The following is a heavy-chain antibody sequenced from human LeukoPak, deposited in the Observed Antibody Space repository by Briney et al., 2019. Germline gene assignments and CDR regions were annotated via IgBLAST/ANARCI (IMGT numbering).Heavy chain of an antibody. J-gene: IGHJ4*02. CDR2: IIPIFGTA. CDR1: GGTFSSYA. V-gene: IGHV1-69*05. CDR3: AREGIFGARSQAH. Sequence: SVKVSCKASGGTFSSYAISWVRQAPGQGLEWMGGIIPIFGTANYAQKFQGRVTITTGESTSTAYMELSSLRSEDTAVYYCAREGIFGARSQAHWGQGTLVTVSS. D-gene: IGHD3-3*01.